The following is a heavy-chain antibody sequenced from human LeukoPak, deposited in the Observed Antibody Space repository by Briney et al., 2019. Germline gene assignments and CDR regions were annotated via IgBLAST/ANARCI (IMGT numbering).Heavy chain of an antibody. J-gene: IGHJ4*02. V-gene: IGHV4-59*01. Sequence: SETLSLTCTVSGDSISSYYWSWIRQPPGKGLEWIGYIYYSGSTNYNPSLKSRVTISVDTSKNQFSLKLSSVTAADTAVYYCARGACGGDCYLVWGQGALVTVSS. CDR3: ARGACGGDCYLV. CDR1: GDSISSYY. CDR2: IYYSGST. D-gene: IGHD2-21*02.